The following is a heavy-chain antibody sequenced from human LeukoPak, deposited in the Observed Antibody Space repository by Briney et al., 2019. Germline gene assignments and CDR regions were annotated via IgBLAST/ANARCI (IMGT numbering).Heavy chain of an antibody. Sequence: SETLSLTCTVSGGSISSYYWSWIRQPPGKGLEWIGYIYYSGSTNYNPSLKSRVTISVDTSKNQFSLKLSSVTAADTAVYYCARHADFWGGYRPPYYYYYGMDVWGQGTTVTVSS. CDR3: ARHADFWGGYRPPYYYYYGMDV. J-gene: IGHJ6*02. CDR1: GGSISSYY. D-gene: IGHD3-3*01. CDR2: IYYSGST. V-gene: IGHV4-59*08.